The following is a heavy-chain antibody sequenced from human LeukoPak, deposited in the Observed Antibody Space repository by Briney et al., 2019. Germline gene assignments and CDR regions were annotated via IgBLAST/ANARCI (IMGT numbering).Heavy chain of an antibody. CDR2: ISSSGSTI. CDR3: ARERVYDYYYYDMDV. CDR1: GFIFTNYE. J-gene: IGHJ6*04. D-gene: IGHD6-13*01. V-gene: IGHV3-48*03. Sequence: QPGGSLRLSCAASGFIFTNYEMNWVRRAPGKGLEWVSYISSSGSTIYYADSVKGRFTISRDDAKNSLYLQMNSLRVEDTAVYYCARERVYDYYYYDMDVWGKGTTVTVSS.